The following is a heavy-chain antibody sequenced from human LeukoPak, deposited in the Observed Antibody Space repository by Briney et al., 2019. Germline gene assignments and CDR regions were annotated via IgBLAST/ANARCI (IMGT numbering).Heavy chain of an antibody. V-gene: IGHV3-74*01. CDR2: INNDGSST. J-gene: IGHJ4*02. CDR1: GFTFSSYW. Sequence: GGSLRLSCAASGFTFSSYWMHWVRQAPGKGLVWVSRINNDGSSTSHADSVKGRFTISRDNAKNTLYLQMSSLRAEDTAVYYCARPVCGGDCYPYDYWGQGTLVTVSS. CDR3: ARPVCGGDCYPYDY. D-gene: IGHD2-21*02.